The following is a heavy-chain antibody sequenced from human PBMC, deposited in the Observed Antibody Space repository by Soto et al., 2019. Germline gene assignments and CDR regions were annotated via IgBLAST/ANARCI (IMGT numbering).Heavy chain of an antibody. CDR3: ARDKITGLFDY. J-gene: IGHJ4*02. CDR2: TYYGGNT. V-gene: IGHV4-39*02. Sequence: PSETLSLTCTVSGGSISSSSHYWGWIRQPPGKGLEWIGKTYYGGNTYYNPSLKSRVTISLDTSKNQFSLKLTSVTAADTAVYYCARDKITGLFDYWGQGTLVTVSS. D-gene: IGHD2-8*02. CDR1: GGSISSSSHY.